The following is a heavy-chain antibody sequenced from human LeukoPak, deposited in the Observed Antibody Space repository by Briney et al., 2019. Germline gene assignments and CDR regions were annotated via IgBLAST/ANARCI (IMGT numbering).Heavy chain of an antibody. D-gene: IGHD3-10*01. J-gene: IGHJ4*02. V-gene: IGHV3-74*01. CDR1: GFIFSNFV. CDR3: ARDHYFKIDY. Sequence: GGSLRLSCSTSGFIFSNFVMHWVRHAPGKGLVWVARIPTDEAPTNYAESVLGRFTISRDNANSTLYLQMNDLRAEDTAIYFCARDHYFKIDYWGQGTLVTVS. CDR2: IPTDEAPT.